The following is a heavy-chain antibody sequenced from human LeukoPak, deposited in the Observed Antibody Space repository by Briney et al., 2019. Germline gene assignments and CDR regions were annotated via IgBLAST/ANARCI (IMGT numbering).Heavy chain of an antibody. V-gene: IGHV4-59*01. CDR1: GVSITSYY. D-gene: IGHD2-21*01. J-gene: IGHJ5*02. Sequence: PSETLSLTCTVSGVSITSYYWSWIRQPPGKGPEWIGYISYSGGTNCNPSLKSRVTISLDMSENQFSLKGESATAADTAIYYCASQTSILGFDPWGQGTLVTVSS. CDR2: ISYSGGT. CDR3: ASQTSILGFDP.